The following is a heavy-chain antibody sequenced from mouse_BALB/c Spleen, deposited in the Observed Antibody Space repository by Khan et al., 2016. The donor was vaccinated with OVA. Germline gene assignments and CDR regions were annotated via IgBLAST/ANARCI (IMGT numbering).Heavy chain of an antibody. D-gene: IGHD2-1*01. CDR2: INTYTGEP. J-gene: IGHJ3*01. V-gene: IGHV9-3-1*01. CDR3: ARSKCNYWFAY. Sequence: QIQLVQSGPELKKPGETVKISCKASGYTFTNYGMNWVKQAPGKGLQWMGWINTYTGEPTSADDFKGRFAFSLEPSASTAYWQISTLKKEDTYTYFCARSKCNYWFAYWGQGTLVTVSA. CDR1: GYTFTNYG.